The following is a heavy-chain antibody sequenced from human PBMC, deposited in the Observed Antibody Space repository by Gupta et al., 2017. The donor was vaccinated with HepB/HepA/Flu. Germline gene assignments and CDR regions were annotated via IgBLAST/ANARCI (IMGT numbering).Heavy chain of an antibody. Sequence: QVQLQQWGAGLLKPSETLSLTCAVYGGSFSGYYWSWIRQPPGKGLEWIGEINHSGSTNYNPSLKSRVTISVDTSKNQFSLKLSSVTAADTAVYYCARARPGWVGYCSSTSCYFWFDPWGQGTLVTVSS. CDR3: ARARPGWVGYCSSTSCYFWFDP. CDR1: GGSFSGYY. CDR2: INHSGST. D-gene: IGHD2-2*01. J-gene: IGHJ5*02. V-gene: IGHV4-34*01.